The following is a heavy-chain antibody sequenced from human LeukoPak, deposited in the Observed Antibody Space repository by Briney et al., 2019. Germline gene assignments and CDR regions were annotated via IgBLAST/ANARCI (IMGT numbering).Heavy chain of an antibody. CDR2: VSISSGTI. CDR1: GFTFSGHN. D-gene: IGHD6-13*01. V-gene: IGHV3-48*04. CDR3: AKEAGLSDY. J-gene: IGHJ4*02. Sequence: GGSLRLSCAASGFTFSGHNMNWVRQAPGKGLEWISFVSISSGTIYYADSVNGRFRISRDNAKSSLDLEMNSLRAEDTAVYYCAKEAGLSDYWGQGTLVTVSS.